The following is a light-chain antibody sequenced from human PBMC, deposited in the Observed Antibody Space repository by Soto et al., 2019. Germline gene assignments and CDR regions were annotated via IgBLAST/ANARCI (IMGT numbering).Light chain of an antibody. V-gene: IGLV2-8*01. CDR2: EVT. CDR1: SSDVGAYKY. CDR3: TSYVGNDNWV. J-gene: IGLJ3*02. Sequence: QSALTQPPSASGSPGQSVTISCTGTSSDVGAYKYVSWYQQYPGKAPKLMIYEVTKRPSGVTDRFSGTKSGNTASLTVSGLQAEDAAAYYCTSYVGNDNWVFGGGTKLTVL.